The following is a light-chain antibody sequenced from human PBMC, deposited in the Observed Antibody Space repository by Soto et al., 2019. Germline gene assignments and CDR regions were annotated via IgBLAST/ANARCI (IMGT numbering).Light chain of an antibody. CDR3: AAWDGSLNNVL. Sequence: QAVVTQLPSASGTPGQRVTISCSGSGSSIGTNTVNWYRQLPGTAPKLLIYGNNQRPSGVPDRFSGSKSGTSASLAISGLQSEDEAEYYCAAWDGSLNNVLFGGGTKVTVL. V-gene: IGLV1-44*01. CDR2: GNN. CDR1: GSSIGTNT. J-gene: IGLJ2*01.